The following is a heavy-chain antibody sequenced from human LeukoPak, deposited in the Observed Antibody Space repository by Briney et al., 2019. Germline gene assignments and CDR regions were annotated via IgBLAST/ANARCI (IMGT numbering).Heavy chain of an antibody. CDR2: MNPNSGNT. Sequence: ALVKVSCKASGYTFTSYDINWVRQATGPGLEWMGWMNPNSGNTGYAQKFPGRVTITRNTSISTAYMELSSLRSEDTAVYYCARGRGPSEFDYWGQGTLVTVSS. V-gene: IGHV1-8*03. J-gene: IGHJ4*02. CDR1: GYTFTSYD. CDR3: ARGRGPSEFDY. D-gene: IGHD3-10*01.